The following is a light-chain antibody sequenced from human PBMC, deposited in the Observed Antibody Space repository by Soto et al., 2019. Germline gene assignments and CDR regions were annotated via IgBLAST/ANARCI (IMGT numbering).Light chain of an antibody. V-gene: IGKV1-5*01. CDR3: QQYKSYST. J-gene: IGKJ3*01. Sequence: DIQMTQSPSTLSASVGDRVTITCRASQSINNWLAWYQYRPGKAPKLLIYDASSLESGVRSRFSGSGFGTEFTLTITCLQPDDSATYYCQQYKSYSTFGPGTKVDIK. CDR1: QSINNW. CDR2: DAS.